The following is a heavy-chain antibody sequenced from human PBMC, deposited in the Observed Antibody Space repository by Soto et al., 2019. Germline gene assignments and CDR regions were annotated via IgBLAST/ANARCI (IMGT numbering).Heavy chain of an antibody. CDR3: AKELYYDFWSGYSGFDP. J-gene: IGHJ5*02. V-gene: IGHV3-30*18. CDR1: GFTFSSYG. Sequence: QVQLVESGGGVVQPGRSLRLSCAASGFTFSSYGMHWVRQAPGKGLEWVAVISYDGSNKYYADSVKGRFTISRDNSKNTLYLQMHSLRAEDTAVYYCAKELYYDFWSGYSGFDPWGQGTLVTVSS. D-gene: IGHD3-3*01. CDR2: ISYDGSNK.